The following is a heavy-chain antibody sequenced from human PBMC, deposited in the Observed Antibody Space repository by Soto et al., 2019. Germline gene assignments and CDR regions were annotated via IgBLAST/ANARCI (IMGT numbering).Heavy chain of an antibody. CDR2: ISYDGSNT. Sequence: GGSLRLSCAVSGFTFSTYAMHWVRQAPGKGLEWVAVISYDGSNTYYADSVKGRFTISRDNMLYLQMNSLRAEDTAVYYCARDQGRSITCQLDYWGQGALVTVSS. V-gene: IGHV3-30-3*01. CDR3: ARDQGRSITCQLDY. J-gene: IGHJ4*02. CDR1: GFTFSTYA. D-gene: IGHD2-2*01.